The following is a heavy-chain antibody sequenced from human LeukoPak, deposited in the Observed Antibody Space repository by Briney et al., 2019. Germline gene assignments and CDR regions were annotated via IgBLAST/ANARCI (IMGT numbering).Heavy chain of an antibody. V-gene: IGHV3-21*01. CDR1: GFTFSSYS. D-gene: IGHD2-21*01. CDR3: ARDFAGGEGAFDI. Sequence: GGSLRLSCAASGFTFSSYSMDWVRQAPGKGLEWVSSISTSSSYIYYADSVKGRFTISRDNAKNSLYLQMNSLRAEDTAVYYCARDFAGGEGAFDIRGQGTMVTVSS. J-gene: IGHJ3*02. CDR2: ISTSSSYI.